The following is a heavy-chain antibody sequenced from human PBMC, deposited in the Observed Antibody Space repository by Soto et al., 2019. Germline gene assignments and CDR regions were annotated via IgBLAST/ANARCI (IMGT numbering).Heavy chain of an antibody. Sequence: GGSLRLSCAASGFSFSNYWMSWVRQAPGKGLEWVANIRQDGSEQYYVDSVKGRFTISRDNAKNSLYLQMNSLRAEDTAVYYCARGKWNYGYWGQGTRVTVPQ. V-gene: IGHV3-7*05. CDR3: ARGKWNYGY. CDR1: GFSFSNYW. CDR2: IRQDGSEQ. J-gene: IGHJ4*02. D-gene: IGHD1-7*01.